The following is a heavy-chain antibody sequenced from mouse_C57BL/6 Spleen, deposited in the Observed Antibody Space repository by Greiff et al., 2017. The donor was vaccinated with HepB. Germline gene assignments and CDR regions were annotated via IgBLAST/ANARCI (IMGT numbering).Heavy chain of an antibody. Sequence: EVKVVESGGGLVKPGGSLKLSCAASGFTFSSYAMSWVRQTPEKRLEWVATISDGGSYTYYPDNVKGRFTISRDNAKNNLYLQMSHLKSEDTAMYYCAREGGTVAFDYWGQGTTLTVSS. V-gene: IGHV5-4*01. CDR1: GFTFSSYA. J-gene: IGHJ2*01. D-gene: IGHD4-1*01. CDR2: ISDGGSYT. CDR3: AREGGTVAFDY.